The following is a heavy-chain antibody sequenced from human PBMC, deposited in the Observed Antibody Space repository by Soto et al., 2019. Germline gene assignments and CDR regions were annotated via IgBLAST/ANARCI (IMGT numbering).Heavy chain of an antibody. Sequence: EVQLVESGGGLVQPGGSLRLSCAASGFTFSNFWMSWVRQAPGKGLEWVANIKQDGSEKYYVDSVKGRFTISRDNAKNSLFLQMNSLRAEDTAVYYCARDLPMPRGLFDYWSQGTLVTVSS. D-gene: IGHD3-10*01. V-gene: IGHV3-7*03. J-gene: IGHJ4*02. CDR1: GFTFSNFW. CDR2: IKQDGSEK. CDR3: ARDLPMPRGLFDY.